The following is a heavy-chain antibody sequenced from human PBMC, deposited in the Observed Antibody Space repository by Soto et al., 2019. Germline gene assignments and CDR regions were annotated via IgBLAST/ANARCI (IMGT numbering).Heavy chain of an antibody. V-gene: IGHV3-30*18. CDR2: ISHDGGKK. D-gene: IGHD2-2*01. J-gene: IGHJ6*02. CDR1: GLSFSHYA. Sequence: PGGSMRLSCAASGLSFSHYAIHWVRQAPGKELVWVALISHDGGKKYYGDSVKGRFAISRDNSKNTVYLQMSSLRAADTAVYWCAKPGARTVVVPAAIDVWGQGTTVTVSS. CDR3: AKPGARTVVVPAAIDV.